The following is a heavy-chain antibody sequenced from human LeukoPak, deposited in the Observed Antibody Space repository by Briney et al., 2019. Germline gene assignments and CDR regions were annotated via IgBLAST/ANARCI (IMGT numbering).Heavy chain of an antibody. CDR3: ARGHGGNSRVWYYFDY. D-gene: IGHD4-23*01. CDR1: GGSISSGGYY. J-gene: IGHJ4*02. CDR2: IYYSGST. Sequence: SQTLSLTYTVSGGSISSGGYYWSWIRQHPGKGLEWIGYIYYSGSTYYNPSLKSRVTISVDTSKNQFSLKLSSVTAADTAVYYCARGHGGNSRVWYYFDYWGQGTLVTVSS. V-gene: IGHV4-31*03.